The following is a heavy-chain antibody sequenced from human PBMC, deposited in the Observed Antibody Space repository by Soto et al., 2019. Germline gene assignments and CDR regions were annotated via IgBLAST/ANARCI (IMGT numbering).Heavy chain of an antibody. D-gene: IGHD1-26*01. CDR2: ISGYNGNI. V-gene: IGHV1-18*04. CDR3: ARDVSGGTYPWFFDL. J-gene: IGHJ2*01. Sequence: QGQLVQSGAEVKKPGASVNVSCKASGYTSSIYGISWVRQAPGQGLEWMAWISGYNGNIKYAQKFQGRVTVATDTTTTGAYMDLRRLRSDDTAVYYCARDVSGGTYPWFFDLWGRGTLVTVSS. CDR1: GYTSSIYG.